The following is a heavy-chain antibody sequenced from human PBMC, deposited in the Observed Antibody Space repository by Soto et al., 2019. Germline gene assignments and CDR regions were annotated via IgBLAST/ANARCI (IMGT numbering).Heavy chain of an antibody. D-gene: IGHD3-10*01. CDR1: GGSISSGGYY. Sequence: QVQLQESGPGLVKPSQTLSLTCTVSGGSISSGGYYWSWIRQHPGKGLEWIGYIYYSGSTYYNPSLMSRVTISVDTSKNQFSLKLSSVTAAGTAVYYCARDEAGDWYFDLWGRGTLVTVSS. CDR3: ARDEAGDWYFDL. CDR2: IYYSGST. V-gene: IGHV4-31*03. J-gene: IGHJ2*01.